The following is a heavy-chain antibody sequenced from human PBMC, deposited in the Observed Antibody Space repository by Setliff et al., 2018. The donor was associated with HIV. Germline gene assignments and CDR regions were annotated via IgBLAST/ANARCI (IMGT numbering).Heavy chain of an antibody. CDR2: IYYSGST. D-gene: IGHD3-9*01. Sequence: SETLSLTCSVSWESKINHDWGWIRQSPGRGLEWIGSIYYSGSTYYNPSLKSRVTMSVDTSKDQFSLRLSSVTAADTAVYYCTRHGAYYEFLTYYYPRYSFDFWGQGTLVTVSS. J-gene: IGHJ4*02. CDR1: WESKINHD. CDR3: TRHGAYYEFLTYYYPRYSFDF. V-gene: IGHV4-39*01.